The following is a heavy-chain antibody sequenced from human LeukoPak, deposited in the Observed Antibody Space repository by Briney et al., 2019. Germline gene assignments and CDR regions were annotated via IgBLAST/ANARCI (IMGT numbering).Heavy chain of an antibody. Sequence: PSETLSLTCTVSGGSISSYYWSWIRQPPGKGLKWIGYIYYSGSTNYNPSLKSRVTISVDTSKNQFSLKLSSVTAADTAVYYCARDRYDFWSGSPGYFDYWGQGTLVTVCS. CDR1: GGSISSYY. J-gene: IGHJ4*02. V-gene: IGHV4-59*01. D-gene: IGHD3-3*01. CDR3: ARDRYDFWSGSPGYFDY. CDR2: IYYSGST.